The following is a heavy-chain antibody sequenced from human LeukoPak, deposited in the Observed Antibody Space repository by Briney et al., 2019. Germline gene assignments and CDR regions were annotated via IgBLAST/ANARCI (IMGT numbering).Heavy chain of an antibody. CDR2: IYHSGST. J-gene: IGHJ4*02. D-gene: IGHD3-22*01. V-gene: IGHV4-30-2*01. Sequence: KPSQTLSLTCAVSGGSISSGGYSWSWIRQPPGKGLEWIGYIYHSGSTYYNPSLKSRVTISVDRSKNQFSLKLSSVTAADTAVYYCARVRSDYYDSSGYSMVFDYWGQGTLATVSS. CDR1: GGSISSGGYS. CDR3: ARVRSDYYDSSGYSMVFDY.